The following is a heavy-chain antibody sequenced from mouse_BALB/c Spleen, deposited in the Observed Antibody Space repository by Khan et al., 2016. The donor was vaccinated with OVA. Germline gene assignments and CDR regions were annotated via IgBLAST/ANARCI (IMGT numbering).Heavy chain of an antibody. J-gene: IGHJ2*01. CDR2: IYPGAGRV. D-gene: IGHD2-10*01. CDR3: AINAYFGNDFDY. V-gene: IGHV1S81*02. CDR1: GYTFTNYW. Sequence: QVQLQQSGAELVKPGASVKLSCKASGYTFTNYWVHWVQQGPGQGLEWIGEIYPGAGRVNYNEKFKNKASLTVDRSSSTAYMQISSLKYEDSAFYYCAINAYFGNDFDYWGQGTTLTVSS.